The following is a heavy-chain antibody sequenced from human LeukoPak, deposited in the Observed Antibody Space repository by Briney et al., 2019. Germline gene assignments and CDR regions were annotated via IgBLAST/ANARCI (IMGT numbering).Heavy chain of an antibody. CDR2: INRSGDST. CDR1: GFAFNTYS. D-gene: IGHD6-19*01. CDR3: VKDDNSGWFPPLDF. J-gene: IGHJ4*02. V-gene: IGHV3-23*01. Sequence: GGSLRLSCAASGFAFNTYSMNWVRQAPGKGLEWVSGINRSGDSTSYADSVKGRFTISRDNSKNTLYLQMNSLRAEDTAVYYCVKDDNSGWFPPLDFWGQGTLVTVSS.